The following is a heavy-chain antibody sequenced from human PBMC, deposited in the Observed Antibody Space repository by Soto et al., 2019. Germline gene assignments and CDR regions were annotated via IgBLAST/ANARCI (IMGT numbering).Heavy chain of an antibody. D-gene: IGHD2-15*01. CDR1: GGTFSSYA. V-gene: IGHV1-69*13. CDR3: ARGSGGSSYYYYGMDV. Sequence: SVKVTCKASGGTFSSYAIIWVRQAPGQGLEWMGGIIPIFGTANYAQKFQGRVTITADESTSTAYMELSSLRSEDTAVYYCARGSGGSSYYYYGMDVWGQGTTVTVSS. J-gene: IGHJ6*02. CDR2: IIPIFGTA.